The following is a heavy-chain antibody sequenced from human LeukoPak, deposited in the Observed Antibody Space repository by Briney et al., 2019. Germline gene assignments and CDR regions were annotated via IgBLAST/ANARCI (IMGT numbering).Heavy chain of an antibody. CDR1: DGSIRSGSHY. J-gene: IGHJ4*02. Sequence: SETPSLTCTVSDGSIRSGSHYWAWIRQPPGKGLEWIGSIYYSGSTYYNPSLENRVTISIDTSKNHFSLKLSSLSAADTSVYYCAKRDDSGGNLVDLWGQGTLVTVS. CDR2: IYYSGST. V-gene: IGHV4-39*02. D-gene: IGHD3-22*01. CDR3: AKRDDSGGNLVDL.